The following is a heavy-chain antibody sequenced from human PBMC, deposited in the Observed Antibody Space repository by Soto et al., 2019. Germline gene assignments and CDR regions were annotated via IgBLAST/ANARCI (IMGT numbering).Heavy chain of an antibody. CDR3: ARDPRITIFGVVIMWFDP. J-gene: IGHJ5*02. Sequence: GASVMVSCKASGYTFTSYGISWVRQAPGQGLEWMGWISAYNGNTNYAQKLQGRVTMTTDTSTSTAYMELRSLRSDDTAVYYCARDPRITIFGVVIMWFDPWGQGTLVTVSS. CDR1: GYTFTSYG. V-gene: IGHV1-18*01. D-gene: IGHD3-3*01. CDR2: ISAYNGNT.